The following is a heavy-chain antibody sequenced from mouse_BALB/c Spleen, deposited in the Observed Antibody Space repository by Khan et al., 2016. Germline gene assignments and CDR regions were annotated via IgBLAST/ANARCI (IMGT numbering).Heavy chain of an antibody. J-gene: IGHJ3*01. Sequence: QIQLVQSGPELKKPGETVKISCKASGYTFTNYGMNWVKQAPGQGLKWMGWINTNTGEPTYAEKFKGRFALSLDTSASTAYLQINNLKTEDTAAYFCAEDYDGSKWFDYWGQGTLVTVSA. CDR2: INTNTGEP. V-gene: IGHV9-3*02. CDR3: AEDYDGSKWFDY. D-gene: IGHD1-1*01. CDR1: GYTFTNYG.